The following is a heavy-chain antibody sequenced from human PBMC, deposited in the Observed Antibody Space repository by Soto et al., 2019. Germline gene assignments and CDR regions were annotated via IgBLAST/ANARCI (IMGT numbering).Heavy chain of an antibody. V-gene: IGHV1-3*01. CDR2: INAGNGNT. J-gene: IGHJ4*02. CDR1: GYTFTSYA. Sequence: ASVKVSCKASGYTFTSYAMHWVRQAPGQRLEWMGWINAGNGNTKYSQKFQGRVTITRDTSASTAYMELSSLRSEDTAVYYCARSVVVPAAPDYWGQGALVTVSS. CDR3: ARSVVVPAAPDY. D-gene: IGHD2-2*01.